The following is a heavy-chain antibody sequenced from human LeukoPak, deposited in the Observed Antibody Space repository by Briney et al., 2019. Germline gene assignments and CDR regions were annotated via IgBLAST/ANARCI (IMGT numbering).Heavy chain of an antibody. CDR2: INPNSGGT. J-gene: IGHJ4*02. CDR3: ARGRWGFGELLIDY. CDR1: GYTFINHA. Sequence: ASVKVSCKASGYTFINHALIWVRQAPGQGLEWMGWINPNSGGTNYAQKFQGRVTMTRDTSISTAYMELSRLRSDDTAVYYCARGRWGFGELLIDYWGQGTLVTVSS. V-gene: IGHV1-2*02. D-gene: IGHD3-10*01.